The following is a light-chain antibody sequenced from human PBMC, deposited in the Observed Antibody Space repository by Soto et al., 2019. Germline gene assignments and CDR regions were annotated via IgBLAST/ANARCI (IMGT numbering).Light chain of an antibody. CDR3: SSYTSTSTYV. CDR2: DVI. CDR1: TSDVGGYNY. J-gene: IGLJ1*01. V-gene: IGLV2-14*01. Sequence: QPVLTRPASVSGSPGQSVAISCTGTTSDVGGYNYVSWYQQHPGKAPKLIIQDVINRPSGVSDRFSGSKSGNTASLTISGLQAEDEADYYCSSYTSTSTYVFGSGTKVTVL.